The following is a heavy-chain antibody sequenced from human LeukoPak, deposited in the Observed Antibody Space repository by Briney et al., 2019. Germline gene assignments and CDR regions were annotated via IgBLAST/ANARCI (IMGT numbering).Heavy chain of an antibody. D-gene: IGHD3-3*01. CDR3: ARDFEVGEGFASRAVTFDI. CDR1: GGTFSSYA. Sequence: ASVKVSCKASGGTFSSYAISWVRQAPGQGLEWMGGIIPIFGTANYAQKFQGRVTITADESTSTAYMELSSLRSEDTAVYYCARDFEVGEGFASRAVTFDIWGQGTLVTVSS. CDR2: IIPIFGTA. V-gene: IGHV1-69*13. J-gene: IGHJ3*02.